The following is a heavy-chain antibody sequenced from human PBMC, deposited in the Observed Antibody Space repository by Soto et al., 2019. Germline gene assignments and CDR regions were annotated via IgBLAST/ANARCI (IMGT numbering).Heavy chain of an antibody. J-gene: IGHJ6*02. CDR1: GYTFTSYA. D-gene: IGHD3-22*01. V-gene: IGHV1-3*01. CDR2: INAGNDNT. Sequence: QVQLVQSGAEVKKPGASVKVSCKASGYTFTSYAMHWVRQAPGQRLEWMGWINAGNDNTKYSQKFQGRVTITRDTSARTDYMERGSVRSEDTTVYYCASSSDYDSSGSSRLYYYYGMDVWGQGTTVTVSS. CDR3: ASSSDYDSSGSSRLYYYYGMDV.